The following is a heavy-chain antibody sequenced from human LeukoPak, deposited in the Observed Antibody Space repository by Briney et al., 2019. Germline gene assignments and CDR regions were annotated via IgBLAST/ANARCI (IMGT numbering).Heavy chain of an antibody. V-gene: IGHV4-59*05. CDR3: ARYGYYYDSSGYYSLSYFAY. Sequence: GSLRLSCAASGFTFSSYSMNWVRQAPGKGLEWIGSIYYSGSTYYNPSLKSRVTISVDTSKNQFSLKLSSVTAADTAVYYCARYGYYYDSSGYYSLSYFAYWGQGTLVTVSS. CDR1: GFTFSSYSMN. J-gene: IGHJ4*02. D-gene: IGHD3-22*01. CDR2: IYYSGST.